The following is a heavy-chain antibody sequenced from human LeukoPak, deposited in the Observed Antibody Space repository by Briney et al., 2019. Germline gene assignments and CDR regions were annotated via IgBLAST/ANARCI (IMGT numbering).Heavy chain of an antibody. D-gene: IGHD3-10*01. CDR2: ISSSGSTI. Sequence: GGSLRLSCAASGFTFTNYEMNWVRQAPGKGLEWVSSISSSGSTIYYADSVEGRFTISRDNAKHSLFLQMNSLRAEDTAVYYCARVFGDYSDYWGQGTLVTVSS. CDR1: GFTFTNYE. CDR3: ARVFGDYSDY. J-gene: IGHJ4*02. V-gene: IGHV3-48*03.